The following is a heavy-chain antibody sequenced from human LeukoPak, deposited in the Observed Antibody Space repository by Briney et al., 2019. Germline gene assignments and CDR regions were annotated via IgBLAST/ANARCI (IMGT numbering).Heavy chain of an antibody. CDR1: GFTFSSYA. CDR2: ISGSGGST. CDR3: AKTPKYSSSWYEQMYYFDY. Sequence: GGSLRLSCAASGFTFSSYAMSWVRQAPGKGLEWVSAISGSGGSTYYADSVKGRFPISRDNSKNTLYLQMNSLRAEDTAVYYCAKTPKYSSSWYEQMYYFDYWGQGTLVTVSS. J-gene: IGHJ4*02. D-gene: IGHD6-13*01. V-gene: IGHV3-23*01.